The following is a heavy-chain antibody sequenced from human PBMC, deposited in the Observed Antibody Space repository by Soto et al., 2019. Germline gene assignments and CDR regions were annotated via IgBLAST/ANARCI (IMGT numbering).Heavy chain of an antibody. CDR2: INSDGSRI. CDR1: GFTFSRHW. CDR3: ARDTDYYGMDV. D-gene: IGHD4-17*01. Sequence: GGSLRLSCAASGFTFSRHWMHWVRQAPGKGLVWVSRINSDGSRINFADSVKGRFTISRDNAKNTLYLQMNSLRAEDTAVYYCARDTDYYGMDVWGQGTTVTVS. V-gene: IGHV3-74*01. J-gene: IGHJ6*02.